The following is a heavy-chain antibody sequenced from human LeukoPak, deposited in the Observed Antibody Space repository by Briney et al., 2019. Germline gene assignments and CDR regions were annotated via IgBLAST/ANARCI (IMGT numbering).Heavy chain of an antibody. CDR2: IKQDGSEK. J-gene: IGHJ3*01. CDR3: AKIGAGATLRPHAFDG. V-gene: IGHV3-7*03. Sequence: PGGSLRLSCTASGFTFSSYWMSWVRQAPGKGLEWVANIKQDGSEKYYVDSVKGRFTISRDNAKNSLYLQMNSLRAEDTALYYCAKIGAGATLRPHAFDGWGQGTMVTVSS. CDR1: GFTFSSYW. D-gene: IGHD1-26*01.